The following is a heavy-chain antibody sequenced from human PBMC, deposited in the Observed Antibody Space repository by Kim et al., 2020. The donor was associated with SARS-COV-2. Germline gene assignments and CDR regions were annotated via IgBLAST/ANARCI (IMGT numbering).Heavy chain of an antibody. J-gene: IGHJ4*02. CDR2: LSWNSGDI. Sequence: GGSLRLSCAASGFTFGDYAMHWVRQAPGKGLEWVSGLSWNSGDIDYADSVKGRFTISRDNAKNSLYLQMNSLRPEDTALYYCARTSSGWNFDYWGQGTLVTVSS. D-gene: IGHD6-19*01. CDR1: GFTFGDYA. CDR3: ARTSSGWNFDY. V-gene: IGHV3-9*01.